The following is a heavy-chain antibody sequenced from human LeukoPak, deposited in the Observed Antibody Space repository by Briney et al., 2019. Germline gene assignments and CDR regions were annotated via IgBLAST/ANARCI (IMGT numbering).Heavy chain of an antibody. J-gene: IGHJ4*02. Sequence: SETLPLTCTGSGCTISRYYWSWIRQPAGKGLDGIGRMYSSGNTNYTPSLKSRVTMSVDTSKNQFSLKLSSVTAADTAAYYCAREYSSDRYFAYWGQGTLVTVSS. CDR1: GCTISRYY. V-gene: IGHV4-4*07. CDR2: MYSSGNT. D-gene: IGHD6-19*01. CDR3: AREYSSDRYFAY.